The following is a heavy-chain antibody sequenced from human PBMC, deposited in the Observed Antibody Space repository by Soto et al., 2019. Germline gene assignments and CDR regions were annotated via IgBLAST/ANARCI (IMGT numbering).Heavy chain of an antibody. CDR1: GGTFSSYT. CDR2: IIPILGIA. CDR3: ARDRDYYGSGSYFD. V-gene: IGHV1-69*08. D-gene: IGHD3-10*01. Sequence: QVQLVQSGAEVKKPGSSVKVSCKASGGTFSSYTISWVRQAPGQGLEWMGRIIPILGIANYAQKFQGRVTITADKSTGTAYMELSSLRSEDTAVYYCARDRDYYGSGSYFDWGQGTLVTVSS. J-gene: IGHJ4*02.